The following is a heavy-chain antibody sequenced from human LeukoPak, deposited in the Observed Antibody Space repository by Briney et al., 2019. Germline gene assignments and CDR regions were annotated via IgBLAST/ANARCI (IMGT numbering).Heavy chain of an antibody. D-gene: IGHD3-16*01. CDR2: IYHSGST. V-gene: IGHV4-30-2*01. J-gene: IGHJ4*02. CDR3: ARVFGLRVGQYYFDY. Sequence: SETLSLTCAASGGSFSSGGYSWGWLRQPQGKGLEWVGYIYHSGSTYYNPSLKSRVAISVDRSKNQFSLKLSSVTAADTAVYYCARVFGLRVGQYYFDYWGQGTLVTVSS. CDR1: GGSFSSGGYS.